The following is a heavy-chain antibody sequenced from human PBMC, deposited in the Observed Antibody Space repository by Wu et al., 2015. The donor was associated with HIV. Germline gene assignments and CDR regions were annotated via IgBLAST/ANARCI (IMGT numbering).Heavy chain of an antibody. J-gene: IGHJ3*02. Sequence: QVQLVQSGAEVKKPGSSVKVSCKASGGTFRSYAISWVREAPGQGLEWMGGIIPMFEAAKYAQKFQGRVTITTDESTSTAYMELSSLRSEDTAVYYCAYGPPGAFDIWGQGTMVTVSS. CDR2: IIPMFEAA. D-gene: IGHD3-10*01. V-gene: IGHV1-69*05. CDR3: AYGPPGAFDI. CDR1: GGTFRSYA.